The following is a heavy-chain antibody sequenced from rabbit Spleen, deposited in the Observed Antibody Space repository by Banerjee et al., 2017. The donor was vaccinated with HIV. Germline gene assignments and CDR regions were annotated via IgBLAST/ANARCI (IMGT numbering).Heavy chain of an antibody. D-gene: IGHD4-1*01. CDR2: IDPIFGST. V-gene: IGHV1S7*01. CDR1: GFDFSSYY. CDR3: ARAIVPWLGLTRLDL. J-gene: IGHJ3*01. Sequence: QQLVESGGGLVEPGASLTLTCKASGFDFSSYYMSWVRQAPGKGLEWIGYIDPIFGSTYYASWVNGRLTISSHNAQNTLYLQLNSLTAADTATYFCARAIVPWLGLTRLDLWGQGTLVTVS.